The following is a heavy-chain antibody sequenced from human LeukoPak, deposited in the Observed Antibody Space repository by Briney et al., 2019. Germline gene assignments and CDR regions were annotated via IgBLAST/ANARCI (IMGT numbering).Heavy chain of an antibody. V-gene: IGHV4-38-2*02. Sequence: SETLSLTCTASGYSISSGYYWGWIRQPPGKGLEWIGNIYHTGTTYYNPSLKSRVTMSVDTSKNQFSLKLSSVTAADTAVYYCVRYSASYYYFEYWGQGTLVTVSS. D-gene: IGHD6-6*01. CDR2: IYHTGTT. J-gene: IGHJ4*02. CDR1: GYSISSGYY. CDR3: VRYSASYYYFEY.